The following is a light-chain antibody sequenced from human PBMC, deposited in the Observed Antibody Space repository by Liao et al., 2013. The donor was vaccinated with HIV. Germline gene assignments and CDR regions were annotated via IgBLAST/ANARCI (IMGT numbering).Light chain of an antibody. CDR3: QSADSSDTYRV. CDR2: YDS. V-gene: IGLV3-21*01. J-gene: IGLJ3*02. CDR1: DIGTKT. Sequence: VLTQPPSVSVAPGETASITCGGNDIGTKTVHWYQQKPGQAPVVIIYYDSDRPSGIPERFSGSSSGTTVTLIISGVQAEDEADYYCQSADSSDTYRVFGGGTKLTVL.